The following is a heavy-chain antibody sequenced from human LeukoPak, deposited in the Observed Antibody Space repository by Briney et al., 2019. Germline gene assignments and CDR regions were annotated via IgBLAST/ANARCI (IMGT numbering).Heavy chain of an antibody. V-gene: IGHV4-59*01. CDR1: GGSISSYY. J-gene: IGHJ6*03. CDR3: ARDGYSYGGCNYYYMDV. CDR2: IYYSGST. D-gene: IGHD5-18*01. Sequence: PSETLSLTCTVSGGSISSYYWSWIRQPPGKGLEWIGYIYYSGSTNYNPSLKSRVTISVDTSKNQFSLKLSSVTAADTAVYYCARDGYSYGGCNYYYMDVWGKGTTVTVSS.